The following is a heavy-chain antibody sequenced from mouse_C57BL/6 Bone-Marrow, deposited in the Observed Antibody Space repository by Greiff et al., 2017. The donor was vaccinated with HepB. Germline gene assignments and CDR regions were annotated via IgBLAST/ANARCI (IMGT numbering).Heavy chain of an antibody. V-gene: IGHV3-8*01. CDR3: ARYPDSSGYVYYAMDY. CDR1: GYSITSDY. CDR2: ISYSGST. J-gene: IGHJ4*01. D-gene: IGHD3-2*02. Sequence: VQLQQSGPGLAKPSQTLSLTCSVTGYSITSDYWNWIRKFPGNKLEYMGYISYSGSTYYNPSLKSRISITRDTSKNQYYLQLNSVTTEDTATYYCARYPDSSGYVYYAMDYWGQGTSVTVSS.